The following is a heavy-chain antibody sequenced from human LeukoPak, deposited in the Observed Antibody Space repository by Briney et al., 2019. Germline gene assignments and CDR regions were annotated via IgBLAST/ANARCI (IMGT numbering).Heavy chain of an antibody. J-gene: IGHJ4*02. CDR1: GGTFSSYA. V-gene: IGHV1-69*05. Sequence: ASVKVSCKASGGTFSSYAISWVRQAPGQGLEWMGRIIPIFGTANYAQKCQGRVTITTDESTSTAYMELSSLRSEDTAVYYCARDSQRGYSYGLDYWGQGTLVTVSS. CDR2: IIPIFGTA. CDR3: ARDSQRGYSYGLDY. D-gene: IGHD5-18*01.